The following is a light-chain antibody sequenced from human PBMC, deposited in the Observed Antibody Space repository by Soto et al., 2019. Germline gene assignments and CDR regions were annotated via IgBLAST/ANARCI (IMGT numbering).Light chain of an antibody. CDR1: QSVSNNY. CDR2: GAS. Sequence: EIVLTQSPGTLSLSPGERATLSCRASQSVSNNYLAWYQQKPGQAPRLLIYGASNRATGIPDRFSGSGSGTDFTLTISRLEPEDFGVFFCHHYGRSPIFTFGPGTTVD. J-gene: IGKJ3*01. V-gene: IGKV3-20*01. CDR3: HHYGRSPIFT.